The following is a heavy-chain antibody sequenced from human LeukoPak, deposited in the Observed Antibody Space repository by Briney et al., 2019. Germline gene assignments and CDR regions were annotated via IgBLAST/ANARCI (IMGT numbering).Heavy chain of an antibody. V-gene: IGHV4-34*01. CDR1: GGSFSGYY. CDR2: INHSGST. Sequence: SETLSLTCAVYGGSFSGYYWSWIRQPPGKGLEWIGEINHSGSTNYNPSLKSRVTISVDTSKNQFSLKLSCVTAADTAVYYCARGFGVVINYYGMDVWGQGTTVTVSS. CDR3: ARGFGVVINYYGMDV. J-gene: IGHJ6*02. D-gene: IGHD3-3*01.